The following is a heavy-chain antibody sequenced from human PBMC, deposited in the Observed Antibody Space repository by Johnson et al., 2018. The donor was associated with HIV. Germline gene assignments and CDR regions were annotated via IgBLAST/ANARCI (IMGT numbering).Heavy chain of an antibody. CDR3: AREARRYHYDSSNDAFDI. CDR2: IKSKTDGGTT. CDR1: GFTFSSYA. D-gene: IGHD3-22*01. Sequence: VQLVESGGGLVQPGGSLRLSCAASGFTFSSYAMSWVRQAPGKGLEWVGRIKSKTDGGTTDYAAPVKGRFTISRDDSKNTLYLQMNSLRAEDTAVYYCAREARRYHYDSSNDAFDIWGQGTMVTVSS. V-gene: IGHV3-15*01. J-gene: IGHJ3*02.